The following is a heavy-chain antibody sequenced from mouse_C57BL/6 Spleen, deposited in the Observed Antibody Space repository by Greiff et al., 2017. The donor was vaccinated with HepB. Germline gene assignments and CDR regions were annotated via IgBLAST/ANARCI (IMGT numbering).Heavy chain of an antibody. CDR1: GFSLTSYG. J-gene: IGHJ4*01. CDR2: IWSGGST. CDR3: ARNARYAMDD. V-gene: IGHV2-2*01. Sequence: VMLVESGPGLVQPSQSLSITCTVSGFSLTSYGVHWVRQSPGKGLEWIGVIWSGGSTDYNAAFISRLSSSKDNSKSQVFFKMSSLQADDTAIYYCARNARYAMDDWGQGTSVTVSS.